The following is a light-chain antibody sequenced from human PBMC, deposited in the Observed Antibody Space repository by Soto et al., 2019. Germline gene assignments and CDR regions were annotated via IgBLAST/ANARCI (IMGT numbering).Light chain of an antibody. Sequence: QSVLTQPPSASGTPGQGVNISCSGSNSNIGSHAVNWYQQLPGMAPRLLIYNTNRRHPGVPDRFSASKSGMSASLAISGLQVDDEADYFCASWDDSLDGPWLFGGGTKLTGL. CDR1: NSNIGSHA. V-gene: IGLV1-44*01. CDR2: NTN. J-gene: IGLJ3*02. CDR3: ASWDDSLDGPWL.